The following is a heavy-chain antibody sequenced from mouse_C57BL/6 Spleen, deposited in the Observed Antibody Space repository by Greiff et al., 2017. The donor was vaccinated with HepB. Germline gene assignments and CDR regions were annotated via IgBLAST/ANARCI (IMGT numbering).Heavy chain of an antibody. CDR2: IDPSDSYT. Sequence: QVQLQQPGAELVMPGASVKLSCKASGYTFTSYWMHWVKQRPGQGLEWIGEIDPSDSYTNYNQKFKGKSTLTVDKSSRTAYMQLSSLTSADSAVYDCAREDYDWFAYWGQGTLVTVSA. CDR1: GYTFTSYW. V-gene: IGHV1-69*01. D-gene: IGHD2-4*01. J-gene: IGHJ3*01. CDR3: AREDYDWFAY.